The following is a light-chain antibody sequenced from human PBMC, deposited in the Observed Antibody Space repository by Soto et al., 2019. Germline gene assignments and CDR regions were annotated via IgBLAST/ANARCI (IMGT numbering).Light chain of an antibody. V-gene: IGKV2-28*01. CDR2: LGS. Sequence: DIVMTQSPLSLPVTPGEPAPISCRSSQSLLHSDGYNYLDWYVQKPGQSPQLLIYLGSNRASGVPDRFSGSGSGTDFTLKISRVEAEDVGVYYCMQALQTPLTFGGGTKVEIK. CDR3: MQALQTPLT. J-gene: IGKJ4*01. CDR1: QSLLHSDGYNY.